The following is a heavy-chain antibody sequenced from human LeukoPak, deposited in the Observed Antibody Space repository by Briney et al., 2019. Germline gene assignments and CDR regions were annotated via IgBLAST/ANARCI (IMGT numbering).Heavy chain of an antibody. Sequence: GGSLRLSCAASGFTFSSYGMHWVRQAPGKGLEWVAVISYDGSNKYYADSVKGRFTISRDNSKNTLYLQMNSLRAEDTAVYYCAKIFQPYGMDVWGQGTTVTVSS. CDR1: GFTFSSYG. D-gene: IGHD2-21*01. CDR2: ISYDGSNK. J-gene: IGHJ6*02. CDR3: AKIFQPYGMDV. V-gene: IGHV3-30*18.